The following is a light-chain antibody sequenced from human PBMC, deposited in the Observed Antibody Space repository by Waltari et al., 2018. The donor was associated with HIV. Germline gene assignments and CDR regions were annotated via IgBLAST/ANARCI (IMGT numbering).Light chain of an antibody. V-gene: IGKV1-39*01. Sequence: DIQMTQSPSSLSASVGDTVTITCRASQNIDTYLNWFQQKPGRAPKLLIYAASSLRSGVPSRFSGIGSGTDFSLTINSLQPEDFATFYCQQSYTVPLTFGGGTKVEIK. CDR2: AAS. J-gene: IGKJ4*01. CDR1: QNIDTY. CDR3: QQSYTVPLT.